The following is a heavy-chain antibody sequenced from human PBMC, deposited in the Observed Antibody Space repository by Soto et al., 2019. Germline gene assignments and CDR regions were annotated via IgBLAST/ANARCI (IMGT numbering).Heavy chain of an antibody. J-gene: IGHJ6*02. CDR1: GYSISSGYY. CDR2: IYHSGST. Sequence: SETLSLTCAVSGYSISSGYYWGWIRQPPGKGLEWIGSIYHSGSTSYNPSLKSRVTISVDTSKTQFSLKLSSVTAADTAVYYCARDKRFLEWLPAVDGMDVWGQGTTVTVSS. D-gene: IGHD3-3*01. V-gene: IGHV4-38-2*02. CDR3: ARDKRFLEWLPAVDGMDV.